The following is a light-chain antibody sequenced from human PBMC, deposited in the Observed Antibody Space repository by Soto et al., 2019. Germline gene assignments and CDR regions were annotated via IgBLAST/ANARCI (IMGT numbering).Light chain of an antibody. V-gene: IGKV3-15*01. CDR3: HQYNNWPSWT. CDR1: QSVSSN. Sequence: EIVMTQSPATLSVSPGERATLSCRASQSVSSNLAWYQQKPGQAPRLLIYGASTRATGIPARFSGSASGTEFTLTISSLQSEDYAVYYCHQYNNWPSWTFGQGTKVEIK. J-gene: IGKJ1*01. CDR2: GAS.